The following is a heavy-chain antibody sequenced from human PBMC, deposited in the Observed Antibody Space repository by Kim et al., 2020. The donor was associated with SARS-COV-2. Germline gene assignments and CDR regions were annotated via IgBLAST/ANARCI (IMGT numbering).Heavy chain of an antibody. V-gene: IGHV3-21*01. CDR3: ARDRQQQLTTCVDY. J-gene: IGHJ4*02. CDR2: ISSSSSYI. Sequence: GGSLRLSCAASGFTFSSYSMNWVRQAPGKGLEWVSSISSSSSYIYYADSVKGRFTISRDNAKNSLYLQMNSLRAEDTAVYYCARDRQQQLTTCVDYWGQGTLVTVSS. D-gene: IGHD6-13*01. CDR1: GFTFSSYS.